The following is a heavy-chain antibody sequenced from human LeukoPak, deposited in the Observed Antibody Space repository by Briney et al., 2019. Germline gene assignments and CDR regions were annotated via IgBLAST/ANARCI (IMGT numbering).Heavy chain of an antibody. CDR3: AREDYDILTGDNNWFDP. D-gene: IGHD3-9*01. V-gene: IGHV3-21*01. CDR2: ISSSSSYI. Sequence: GGSLRLSCAASGFTFSSYGMNWVRQAPGKGLEWVSSISSSSSYIYYADSVKGRFTISRDNAKNSLYLQMNSLRAEDTAVYYCAREDYDILTGDNNWFDPWGQGTLVTVSS. J-gene: IGHJ5*02. CDR1: GFTFSSYG.